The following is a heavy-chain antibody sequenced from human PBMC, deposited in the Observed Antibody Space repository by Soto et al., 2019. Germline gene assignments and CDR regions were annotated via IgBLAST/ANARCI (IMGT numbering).Heavy chain of an antibody. Sequence: QVQLVESGGGVVQPGRSLRLSCAASGFTFSNYGMHWVRQAPGKGLEWVAVIWYDGSNTYYADSVKGRFTISRDNSKNTLYLQMNSLRAEDTAVYYCAREVDGSENAFDLWGQGTMVTVSS. J-gene: IGHJ3*01. CDR2: IWYDGSNT. D-gene: IGHD3-10*01. CDR1: GFTFSNYG. V-gene: IGHV3-33*01. CDR3: AREVDGSENAFDL.